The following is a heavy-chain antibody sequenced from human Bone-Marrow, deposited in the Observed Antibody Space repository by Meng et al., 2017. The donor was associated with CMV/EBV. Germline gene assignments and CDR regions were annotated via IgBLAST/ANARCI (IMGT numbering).Heavy chain of an antibody. J-gene: IGHJ5*02. CDR3: ARGGTYYDFWSGYRSFVPNWFDP. D-gene: IGHD3-3*01. V-gene: IGHV4-34*01. CDR2: INHSGST. Sequence: YYWSLIRQPPGTGLEWIGEINHSGSTNYNPSLKSRVTISVDTSKNQFSLKLSSVTAADTAVYYCARGGTYYDFWSGYRSFVPNWFDPWGQGTLVTVSS. CDR1: YY.